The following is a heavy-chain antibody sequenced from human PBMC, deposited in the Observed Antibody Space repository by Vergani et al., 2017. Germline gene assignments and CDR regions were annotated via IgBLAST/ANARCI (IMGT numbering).Heavy chain of an antibody. V-gene: IGHV3-21*01. D-gene: IGHD4-17*01. CDR3: ARDGHANVGFPYGDYVAY. CDR2: ISSSSSYI. J-gene: IGHJ4*02. Sequence: EVQLVESGGGLVKRGGSLRLSCAASGFTFSSYSMNWVRQAPGKGLEWVSSISSSSSYIHYSDSLKGRFTISRDNAKSSLYLQMNSLRAEDTAVYYCARDGHANVGFPYGDYVAYWGQGTLVTVSS. CDR1: GFTFSSYS.